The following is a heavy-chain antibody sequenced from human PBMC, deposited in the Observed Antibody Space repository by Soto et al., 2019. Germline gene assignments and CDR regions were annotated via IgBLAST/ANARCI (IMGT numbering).Heavy chain of an antibody. J-gene: IGHJ4*02. CDR1: GYTFSNFG. CDR2: ISPNSEKT. CDR3: ARGLGLYYFDY. Sequence: ASVKVSCKASGYTFSNFGISWVRQAPGEGLEWMGWISPNSEKTKIAQRFQDRVTMTADISTSTSYLELRGLTSDDTAVYYCARGLGLYYFDYWGQGTLVTVSS. V-gene: IGHV1-18*01. D-gene: IGHD1-26*01.